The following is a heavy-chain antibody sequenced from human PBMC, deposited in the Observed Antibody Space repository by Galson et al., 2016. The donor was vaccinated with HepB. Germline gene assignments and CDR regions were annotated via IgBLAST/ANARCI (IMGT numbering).Heavy chain of an antibody. CDR2: IWHDGSIK. CDR1: GFSFSTYG. Sequence: SLRLSCAASGFSFSTYGMHWVRQAPGKGLEWVADIWHDGSIKYYGESVKSRFTISRDNAKNTLFLQMTALRAEDTAVYSCARVYSRSGPMYSHYYMDVWGKGTTVTVSS. CDR3: ARVYSRSGPMYSHYYMDV. D-gene: IGHD6-13*01. J-gene: IGHJ6*03. V-gene: IGHV3-33*01.